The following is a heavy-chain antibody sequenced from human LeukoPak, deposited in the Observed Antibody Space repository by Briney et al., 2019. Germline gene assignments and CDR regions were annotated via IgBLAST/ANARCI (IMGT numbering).Heavy chain of an antibody. CDR2: FDPEDGEI. CDR3: ATVGYLLDY. D-gene: IGHD2-15*01. J-gene: IGHJ4*02. CDR1: GYTFTSYA. V-gene: IGHV1-24*01. Sequence: ASVKVSCKASGYTFTSYAMNWVRQAPGKGLEWMGGFDPEDGEIIYAQKFQGRVTMTEDTSTDTAYMELSSLTSEDTALYYCATVGYLLDYWGQGTLVTVSS.